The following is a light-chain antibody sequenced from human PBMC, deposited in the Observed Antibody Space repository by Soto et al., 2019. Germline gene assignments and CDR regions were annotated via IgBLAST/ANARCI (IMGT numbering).Light chain of an antibody. V-gene: IGKV3-15*01. CDR1: QSVRSH. J-gene: IGKJ4*01. CDR2: GES. Sequence: EIVMTQSPATLSLSPGEIATLSCRASQSVRSHLAWFQQRPGQAPRLLIFGESTRATGVPARFSGSGSGTEFTLIISSLQSEDFAVYYCQQYNNWPLTVGGGTKVEIK. CDR3: QQYNNWPLT.